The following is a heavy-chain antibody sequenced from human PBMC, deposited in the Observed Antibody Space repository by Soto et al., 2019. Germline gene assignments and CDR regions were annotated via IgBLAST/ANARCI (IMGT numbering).Heavy chain of an antibody. CDR3: ARDRPSTLDYDILTVYFLFDY. CDR1: GYTFTSYG. CDR2: ISAYNGNT. Sequence: QVQLVQSGAEVKKPGASVKVSCKASGYTFTSYGISWVRQAPGQGLEWMGWISAYNGNTNYAQKLQGRVTMTTDTSTSTAYMELRSLRSDETAVYYCARDRPSTLDYDILTVYFLFDYWGQGTLVTVSS. V-gene: IGHV1-18*04. J-gene: IGHJ4*02. D-gene: IGHD3-9*01.